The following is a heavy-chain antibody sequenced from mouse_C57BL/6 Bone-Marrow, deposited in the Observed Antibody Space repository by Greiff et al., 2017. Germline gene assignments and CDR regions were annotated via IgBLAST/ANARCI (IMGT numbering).Heavy chain of an antibody. V-gene: IGHV1-39*01. CDR3: AEGGLLREYPYAMDY. Sequence: EVQLQQSGPELVKPGASVKISCKASGYSFTDYNMNWVKQSNGKSLEWIGVINPNYGTTSYNQKFKGKATLTVDQSSSTAYMQLNSLTSEDSAVYYCAEGGLLREYPYAMDYWGQGTSVTVSS. D-gene: IGHD1-1*01. CDR1: GYSFTDYN. J-gene: IGHJ4*01. CDR2: INPNYGTT.